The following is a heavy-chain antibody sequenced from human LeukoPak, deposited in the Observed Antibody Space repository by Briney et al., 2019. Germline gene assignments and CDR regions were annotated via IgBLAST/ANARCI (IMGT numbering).Heavy chain of an antibody. J-gene: IGHJ5*02. D-gene: IGHD3-10*01. CDR1: GFTFSSYS. V-gene: IGHV3-21*01. CDR3: ARELLYGSGSYYDP. Sequence: GGSLRLSCAASGFTFSSYSMHWVRQAPGKGLEWVSSISSSTSYIFYADSVKGRFTISRDNAKNSLYLQMNGLRAEDSAVYYCARELLYGSGSYYDPWGQGTLVTVSS. CDR2: ISSSTSYI.